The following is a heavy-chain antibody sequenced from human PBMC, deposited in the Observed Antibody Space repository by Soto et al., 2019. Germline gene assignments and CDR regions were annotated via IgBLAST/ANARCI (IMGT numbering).Heavy chain of an antibody. Sequence: QVQLQESGPGLVKPSETLSLTCTVSGGSISDYYWSWFRQAPGKGLDWIGDVYYSGSTNYNPSLPSRVTMSVDTSKNQFSRKLRSVTAADTAVYYCARQAIDWGQGTLVTVSS. CDR3: ARQAID. J-gene: IGHJ4*02. CDR2: VYYSGST. CDR1: GGSISDYY. V-gene: IGHV4-59*08.